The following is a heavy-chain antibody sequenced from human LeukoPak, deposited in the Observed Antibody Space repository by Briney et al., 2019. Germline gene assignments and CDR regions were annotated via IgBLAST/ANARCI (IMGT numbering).Heavy chain of an antibody. CDR3: AKIGSSWYRGGFDY. J-gene: IGHJ4*02. D-gene: IGHD6-13*01. V-gene: IGHV3-23*01. CDR2: ISGSGGST. Sequence: GRSLRLSCAASGFTFSSYAMRWVRQAPGKGLEWVSAISGSGGSTYYADSVKGRFTISRDNSKNTLYLQMNSLRAEDTAVYYCAKIGSSWYRGGFDYWGQGTLVTVSS. CDR1: GFTFSSYA.